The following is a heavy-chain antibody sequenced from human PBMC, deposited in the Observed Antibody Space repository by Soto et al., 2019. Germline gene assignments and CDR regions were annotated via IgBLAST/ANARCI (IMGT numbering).Heavy chain of an antibody. CDR3: ASRFKITMIVVVITTDFDY. J-gene: IGHJ4*02. CDR2: IYYSGST. Sequence: GSLRLSCTVSGGSISSSSYYWGWIRQPPGKGLEWIGSIYYSGSTYYNPSLKSRVTISVDTSKNQFSLKLSSVTAADTAVYYCASRFKITMIVVVITTDFDYWGQGTLVTVSS. CDR1: GGSISSSSYY. D-gene: IGHD3-22*01. V-gene: IGHV4-39*07.